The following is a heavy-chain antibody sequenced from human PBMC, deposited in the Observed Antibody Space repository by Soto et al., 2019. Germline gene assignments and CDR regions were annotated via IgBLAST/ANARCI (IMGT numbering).Heavy chain of an antibody. CDR2: IYHSGST. CDR1: GGSISSGGYS. J-gene: IGHJ4*02. D-gene: IGHD3-10*01. CDR3: ARTGIPGSGSQPIE. Sequence: QLQLQESGSGLVKPSQTLSLTCAVSGGSISSGGYSWSWIRQPPGKGLEWIGYIYHSGSTYYNPSLKSRVTISVDRSKNQFSLKLRSVTAADTAVYYCARTGIPGSGSQPIEWGQGTLVTVSS. V-gene: IGHV4-30-2*01.